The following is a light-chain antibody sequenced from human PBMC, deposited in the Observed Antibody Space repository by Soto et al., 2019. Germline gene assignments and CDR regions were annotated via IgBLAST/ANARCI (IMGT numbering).Light chain of an antibody. CDR1: QSVISN. CDR2: GAS. Sequence: IVLTQSPGTLSLSPGERATLSCRASQSVISNLAWYQQKPGQAPRLLIYGASIRATGIPDRFSGSGSETDFTLTISRLEPEDFALYYCQQYGSSAPITFGQGTRLEIK. V-gene: IGKV3-20*01. J-gene: IGKJ5*01. CDR3: QQYGSSAPIT.